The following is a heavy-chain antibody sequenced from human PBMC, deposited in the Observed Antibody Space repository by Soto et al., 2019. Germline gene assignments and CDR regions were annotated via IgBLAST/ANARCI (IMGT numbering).Heavy chain of an antibody. CDR1: GFTFSSNG. CDR3: AREYYRYESSGYYPGYYYYGLDV. D-gene: IGHD3-22*01. CDR2: IWYDGSNN. J-gene: IGHJ6*02. V-gene: IGHV3-33*01. Sequence: GGSLRLSCVASGFTFSSNGMHWVRQPPGKGLEWMAVIWYDGSNNYYADSVKGRFTISRDNSKNTLYLQMNSLRAEDTAVYYCAREYYRYESSGYYPGYYYYGLDVWGQGTTVTVSS.